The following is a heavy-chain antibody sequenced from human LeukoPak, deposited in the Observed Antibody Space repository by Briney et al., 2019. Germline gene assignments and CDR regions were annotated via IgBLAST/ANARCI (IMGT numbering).Heavy chain of an antibody. D-gene: IGHD4-11*01. V-gene: IGHV1-2*02. CDR1: GYTFTDYY. Sequence: GASVKASCKTSGYTFTDYYIHWVRQAPGQGLEWMGWINPNSGETNSAQKFRGRVTMTGDTSITTAYMELSRVTSDDTAVYYCARDRDYGNTERGFDYWGQGTLVTVSS. J-gene: IGHJ4*02. CDR3: ARDRDYGNTERGFDY. CDR2: INPNSGET.